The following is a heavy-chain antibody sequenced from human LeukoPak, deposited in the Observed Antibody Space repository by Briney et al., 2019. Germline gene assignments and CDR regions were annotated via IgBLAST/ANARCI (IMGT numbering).Heavy chain of an antibody. Sequence: SETLSLTCTVSGGSISSYYWSWIRQPPGKGLEWIGYIYYSGSTNYNPSLKSRVTISVDTSKNQFSLKLSSVTAADTAVYYCARHTMGIAVAGPFYYYYGMDVWGQGTTVTVSS. V-gene: IGHV4-59*08. J-gene: IGHJ6*02. CDR1: GGSISSYY. CDR3: ARHTMGIAVAGPFYYYYGMDV. CDR2: IYYSGST. D-gene: IGHD6-19*01.